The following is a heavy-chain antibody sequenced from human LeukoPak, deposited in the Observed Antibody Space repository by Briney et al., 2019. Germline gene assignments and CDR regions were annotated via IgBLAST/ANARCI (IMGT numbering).Heavy chain of an antibody. CDR2: ISSSGSTI. V-gene: IGHV3-11*01. D-gene: IGHD6-19*01. Sequence: PGGSLRLLCAASGFTFSDYYMSWVRQASGKGLEGVSYISSSGSTIYYADSVKGRFTISRDNAKNSLYLQMNGLRAEDTAVYYCARNNGYSSGYYFDYWGQGTLVTVSS. CDR1: GFTFSDYY. J-gene: IGHJ4*02. CDR3: ARNNGYSSGYYFDY.